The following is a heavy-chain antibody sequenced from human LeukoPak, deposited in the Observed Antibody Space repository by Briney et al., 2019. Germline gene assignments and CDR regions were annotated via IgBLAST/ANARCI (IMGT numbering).Heavy chain of an antibody. J-gene: IGHJ5*02. Sequence: SETLSLTCTVSGGSISSSTYSWGWIRQPPGKGLEWIGSIYYSGSTYYNPSLKSRVTISGDTSKNQLSLKLSSVTAADTAVYYCAGVPAAMPPRFDPWGQGTLVTVSS. CDR3: AGVPAAMPPRFDP. CDR1: GGSISSSTYS. V-gene: IGHV4-39*01. D-gene: IGHD2-2*01. CDR2: IYYSGST.